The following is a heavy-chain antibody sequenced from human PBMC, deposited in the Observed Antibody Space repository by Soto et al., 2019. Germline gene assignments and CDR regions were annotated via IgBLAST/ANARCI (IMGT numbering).Heavy chain of an antibody. CDR3: AREMTDQFNWYFDL. CDR2: IGRGGDT. Sequence: WGSLRLSCASSVSTFSSYDMHWVRQAPGKGLDWVSAIGRGGDTYYAGSVKGRFTISRENAKNSLYLQMNSLGAGDTAVYYCAREMTDQFNWYFDLWGRGTMVTVSS. D-gene: IGHD2-21*02. V-gene: IGHV3-13*01. CDR1: VSTFSSYD. J-gene: IGHJ2*01.